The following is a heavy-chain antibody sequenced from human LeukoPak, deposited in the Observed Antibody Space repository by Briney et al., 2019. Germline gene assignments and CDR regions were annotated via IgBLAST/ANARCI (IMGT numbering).Heavy chain of an antibody. CDR2: IYYSGST. D-gene: IGHD6-13*01. V-gene: IGHV4-39*01. CDR3: ARLIAAAGTHYYMDV. Sequence: SETLSLTCTVSGGSISSYYWGWIRQPPGKGLEWIGSIYYSGSTYYNPSLKSRVTISVDTSKNQFSLKLSSVTAADTAVYYCARLIAAAGTHYYMDVWGKGTTVTISS. J-gene: IGHJ6*03. CDR1: GGSISSYY.